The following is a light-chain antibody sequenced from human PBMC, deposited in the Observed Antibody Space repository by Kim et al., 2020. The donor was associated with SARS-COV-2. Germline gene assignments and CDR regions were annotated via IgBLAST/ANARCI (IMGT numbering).Light chain of an antibody. CDR1: SSDVGGYGW. J-gene: IGLJ1*01. CDR3: CSYAGDDKYV. V-gene: IGLV2-11*03. Sequence: GQSVTSACTGTSSDVGGYGWVSWYQQHPGKAPKLIISDVSRRPSGVPDRFSGSKSGNSASLTVSGLQAEDEADYYCCSYAGDDKYVFGTGTKVTVL. CDR2: DVS.